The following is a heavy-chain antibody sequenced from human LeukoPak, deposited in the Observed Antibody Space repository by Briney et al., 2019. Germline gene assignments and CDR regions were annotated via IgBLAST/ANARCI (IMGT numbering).Heavy chain of an antibody. Sequence: SETLSLTCAVYGGSFSGYYWSWIRQPPGKGLEWIGEINHSGSTNYNPSLKSRVTISVDTSKNQFSLKLSSVTAADTAVYYCARAPHVLRFLEWFSAGMDVWGQGTTVTVSS. J-gene: IGHJ6*02. V-gene: IGHV4-34*01. CDR2: INHSGST. D-gene: IGHD3-3*01. CDR1: GGSFSGYY. CDR3: ARAPHVLRFLEWFSAGMDV.